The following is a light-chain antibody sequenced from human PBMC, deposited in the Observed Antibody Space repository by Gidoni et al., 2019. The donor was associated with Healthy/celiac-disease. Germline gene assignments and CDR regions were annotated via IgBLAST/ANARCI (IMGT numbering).Light chain of an antibody. V-gene: IGLV4-60*02. CDR2: LEGSGSY. CDR1: SGHSSYI. Sequence: QPVLTQSSSASASLGSSVKLTCTLSSGHSSYIISWHPQQPGKAPRYLMKLEGSGSYNKGSGVPDRFSGSSSGADRYLTISNLQVEDEADYYCETGDSNTLVFGGGTKLTVL. J-gene: IGLJ3*02. CDR3: ETGDSNTLV.